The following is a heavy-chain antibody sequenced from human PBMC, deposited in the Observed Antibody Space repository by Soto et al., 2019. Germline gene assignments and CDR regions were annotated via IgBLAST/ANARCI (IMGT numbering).Heavy chain of an antibody. V-gene: IGHV3-74*01. CDR1: GFTFSSYW. CDR2: INSDGSST. D-gene: IGHD6-19*01. CDR3: TRGSVADLNED. Sequence: EVQLVESGGALVQPGGSLRLSCAASGFTFSSYWMHWVRQAPGKGLVWVSRINSDGSSTIYADSVKGRLAISRDNAKNTLYLQMNSLGAEDTAVYYCTRGSVADLNEDWGQGTLVTVSS. J-gene: IGHJ4*02.